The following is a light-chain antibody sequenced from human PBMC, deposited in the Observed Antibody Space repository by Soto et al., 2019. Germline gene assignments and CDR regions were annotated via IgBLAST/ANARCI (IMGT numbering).Light chain of an antibody. Sequence: QSVLTQPPSVSGSPGQRVTISCTGSSSNIGAGYDVHWYQQLPGTAPKLLIYGNSNRPSGVPDRFSGSKSGTSASLAITGLQAADEADYYCQSYDSSLSGFYVFGTRTKLTVL. J-gene: IGLJ1*01. V-gene: IGLV1-40*01. CDR2: GNS. CDR1: SSNIGAGYD. CDR3: QSYDSSLSGFYV.